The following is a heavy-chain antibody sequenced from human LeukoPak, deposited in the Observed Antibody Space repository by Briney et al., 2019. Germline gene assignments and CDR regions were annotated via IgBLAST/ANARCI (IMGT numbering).Heavy chain of an antibody. Sequence: GGSLRLSCAASGFTFSSYSMNWVRQAPGKGLEWVSYISSSSSTIYYADSVKGRFTISRDNSKNTLYLQMNSLRAEDTAVYYCAKDFPRYFDWLLKLYYYYGMDVWGQGTTVTVSS. J-gene: IGHJ6*02. D-gene: IGHD3-9*01. CDR2: ISSSSSTI. CDR3: AKDFPRYFDWLLKLYYYYGMDV. V-gene: IGHV3-48*01. CDR1: GFTFSSYS.